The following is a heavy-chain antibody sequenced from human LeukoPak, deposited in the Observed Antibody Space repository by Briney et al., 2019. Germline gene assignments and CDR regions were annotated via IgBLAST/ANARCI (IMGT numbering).Heavy chain of an antibody. V-gene: IGHV1-2*04. CDR3: ARGGPDFWSTDAFDI. J-gene: IGHJ3*02. CDR1: GYTFTGYY. D-gene: IGHD3-3*01. CDR2: INPNSGGT. Sequence: ASVKVSCKASGYTFTGYYMHWVRQAPGQGLEWMGWINPNSGGTNYAQKFQGWVTMTRDTSISTAYMELSRLRSDDTAVYYCARGGPDFWSTDAFDIWGQGTMVTVSS.